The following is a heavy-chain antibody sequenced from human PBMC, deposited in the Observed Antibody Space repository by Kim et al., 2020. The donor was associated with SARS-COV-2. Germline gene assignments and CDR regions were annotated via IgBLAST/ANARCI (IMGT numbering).Heavy chain of an antibody. Sequence: GGSLRLSCAASGFTFDDYAMHWVRQAPGKGLEWVSGISWNSGSIGYADSVKGRFTISRDNAKNSLYLQMNSLRAEDTALYYCAKGLSWELHFQFDYWGQGTLVTVSS. CDR2: ISWNSGSI. CDR3: AKGLSWELHFQFDY. CDR1: GFTFDDYA. J-gene: IGHJ4*02. V-gene: IGHV3-9*01. D-gene: IGHD1-26*01.